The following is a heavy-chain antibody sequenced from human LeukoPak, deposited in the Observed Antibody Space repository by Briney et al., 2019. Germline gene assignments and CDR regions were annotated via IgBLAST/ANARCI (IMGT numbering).Heavy chain of an antibody. J-gene: IGHJ4*02. CDR3: ARLRPLAGSDY. CDR1: GGSISSSSYY. V-gene: IGHV4-39*07. Sequence: SETLSLTCTVSGGSISSSSYYWGWIRQPPGKGLEWIGSIYYSGSTYYNPSLKSRVTISVDTSKNQFSLKLSSVTAADTAVYYCARLRPLAGSDYWGQGTLVIVSS. CDR2: IYYSGST.